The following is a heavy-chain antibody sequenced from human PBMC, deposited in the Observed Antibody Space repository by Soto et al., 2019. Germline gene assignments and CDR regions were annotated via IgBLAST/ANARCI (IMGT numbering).Heavy chain of an antibody. J-gene: IGHJ4*02. CDR2: IDPSDSYT. CDR1: GYTFTGHW. D-gene: IGHD5-12*01. V-gene: IGHV5-10-1*01. CDR3: TRHTGYDSSLDY. Sequence: PGESLKISCQGSGYTFTGHWISWVRQLPGKGLEWMGRIDPSDSYTDYSPTVQGHVTMSADKSINTAYLQWSSLQALDTAVYYCTRHTGYDSSLDYWGQGTLVTVSS.